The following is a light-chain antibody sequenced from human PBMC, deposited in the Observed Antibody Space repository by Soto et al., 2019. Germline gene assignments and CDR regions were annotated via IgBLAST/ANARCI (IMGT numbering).Light chain of an antibody. CDR1: QNVRSW. CDR2: RAS. CDR3: QFSGA. J-gene: IGKJ1*01. Sequence: DIQMTQSPSTLSASVGDRVTISCRASQNVRSWVAWHQQKPGEAPKLLISRASNLEAGVPSRFSGSGSGTQFTLTISSLQPDDFATYFCQFSGAFGQGTKVEIK. V-gene: IGKV1-5*03.